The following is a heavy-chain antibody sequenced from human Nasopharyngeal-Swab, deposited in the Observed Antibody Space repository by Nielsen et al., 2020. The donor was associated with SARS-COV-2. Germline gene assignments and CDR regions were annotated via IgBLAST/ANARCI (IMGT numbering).Heavy chain of an antibody. D-gene: IGHD3-10*01. V-gene: IGHV1-69*13. CDR2: IIPIFGTP. J-gene: IGHJ4*02. CDR3: ARASDGSENYYYFDY. Sequence: SVKVSCKASGGTFSSYAISWVRQAPGQGLEWMGGIIPIFGTPNYAQEFQGRVTISADESTSTAYMEMSSLRSEDTAVYYCARASDGSENYYYFDYWGQGTLVTVSS. CDR1: GGTFSSYA.